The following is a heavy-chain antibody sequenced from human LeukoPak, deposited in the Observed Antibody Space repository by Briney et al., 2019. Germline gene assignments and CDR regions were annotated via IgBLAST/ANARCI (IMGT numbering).Heavy chain of an antibody. CDR1: GFTLDDYA. D-gene: IGHD6-19*01. CDR2: ISWNSGSI. J-gene: IGHJ4*02. CDR3: ARDYPTAVAGMGY. V-gene: IGHV3-9*01. Sequence: GGSLRLSCAASGFTLDDYAMHWVRQAPGKGLERVSGISWNSGSIGYADSVKGRFTISRDNSKNTLYLQMNSLRAEDTAVYYCARDYPTAVAGMGYWGQGTLVTVSS.